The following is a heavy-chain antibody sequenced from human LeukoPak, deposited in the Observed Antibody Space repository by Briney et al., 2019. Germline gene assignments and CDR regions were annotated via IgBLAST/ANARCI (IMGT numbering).Heavy chain of an antibody. Sequence: GGSLSLSCAASGFTFSSYAMSWVRQAPGKGLEWASAISGSGGSTYYADSVKGRFTISRDNSKNTLYLQMNSLRAEDTAVYYCARPGRLVSLWGQGTLVTVSS. CDR2: ISGSGGST. CDR1: GFTFSSYA. V-gene: IGHV3-23*01. D-gene: IGHD5/OR15-5a*01. J-gene: IGHJ4*02. CDR3: ARPGRLVSL.